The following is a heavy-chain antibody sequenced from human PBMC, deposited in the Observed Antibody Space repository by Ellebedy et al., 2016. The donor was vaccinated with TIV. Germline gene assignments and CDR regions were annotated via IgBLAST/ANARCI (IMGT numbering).Heavy chain of an antibody. CDR1: GYSFTSYW. CDR2: IYPGDSDT. V-gene: IGHV5-51*01. J-gene: IGHJ4*02. CDR3: ARQRPNSVRWWSNIGEIDY. D-gene: IGHD2-15*01. Sequence: GESLKISXKGSGYSFTSYWIGWVRQMPGKGLEWMGIIYPGDSDTRYSPSFQGQVTISADKSISTAYLQWSSLKASDTAMYYCARQRPNSVRWWSNIGEIDYWGQGTLVTVSS.